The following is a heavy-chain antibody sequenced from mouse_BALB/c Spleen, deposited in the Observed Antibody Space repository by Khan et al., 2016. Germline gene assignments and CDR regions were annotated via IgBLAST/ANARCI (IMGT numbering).Heavy chain of an antibody. J-gene: IGHJ2*01. Sequence: VQLQQSGAELVKPGASVKLSCTAPGFNIKDTYMHWVKQRPEQGLEWIGRIDPANGNTKYDPKFQGKATITADTSSNTASLQPSSLTSEDTAVYYCARSSGNYFDDWGQGTTLTVSS. D-gene: IGHD1-1*01. V-gene: IGHV14-3*02. CDR3: ARSSGNYFDD. CDR1: GFNIKDTY. CDR2: IDPANGNT.